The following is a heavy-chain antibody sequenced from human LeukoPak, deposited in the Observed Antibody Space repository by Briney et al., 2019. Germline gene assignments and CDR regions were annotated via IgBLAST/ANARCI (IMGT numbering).Heavy chain of an antibody. CDR2: IYHSGST. D-gene: IGHD1-26*01. CDR1: GGSISSSNW. J-gene: IGHJ4*02. CDR3: ARGFSGSYRGRSFPH. V-gene: IGHV4-4*02. Sequence: PSETLSLTCAVSGGSISSSNWWSWVRQPPGKGLEWIGEIYHSGSTYYNPSLKSRVTISVDRSKNQFSLKLSSVTAADTAVYYCARGFSGSYRGRSFPHWGQGTLVTVSS.